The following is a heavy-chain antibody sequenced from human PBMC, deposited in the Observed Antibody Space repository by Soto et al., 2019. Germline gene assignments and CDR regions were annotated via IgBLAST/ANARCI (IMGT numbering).Heavy chain of an antibody. J-gene: IGHJ1*01. V-gene: IGHV1-3*01. CDR3: ARSYGDLPAEYFQH. Sequence: ASVKVSCKASGYTFTDYFMNWMRQAPGQRLEWMGWINAGNGNTKYSQKLQGRVTITRDTSSSTAYMQLSSLRSEDTAVYYCARSYGDLPAEYFQHWGQGTLVTVSS. CDR2: INAGNGNT. D-gene: IGHD4-17*01. CDR1: GYTFTDYF.